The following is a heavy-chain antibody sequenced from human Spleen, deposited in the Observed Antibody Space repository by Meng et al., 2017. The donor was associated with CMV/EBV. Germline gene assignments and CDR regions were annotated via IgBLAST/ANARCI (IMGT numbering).Heavy chain of an antibody. J-gene: IGHJ5*02. CDR2: IKRKTDGGTT. Sequence: FSHAWMSWVRQAPGKGLEWVGRIKRKTDGGTTDYAAPVKGSFTISRDDSKNTLFLHMNSLKTEDTALYYCTGYCTTTSCYPKTRFDPWGQGTLVTVSS. CDR3: TGYCTTTSCYPKTRFDP. V-gene: IGHV3-15*01. D-gene: IGHD2-2*01. CDR1: FSHAW.